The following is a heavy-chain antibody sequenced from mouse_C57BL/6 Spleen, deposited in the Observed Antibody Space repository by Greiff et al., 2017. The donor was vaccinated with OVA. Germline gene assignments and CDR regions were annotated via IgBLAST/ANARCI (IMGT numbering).Heavy chain of an antibody. D-gene: IGHD4-1*01. CDR2: IRNKANNHAT. CDR1: GFTFSDAW. V-gene: IGHV6-6*01. Sequence: EVMLVESGGGLVQPGGSMKLSCAASGFTFSDAWMDWVRQSPEKGLEWVAEIRNKANNHATYYAESVKGRFTISRDDSKSSVYLQMNSLRAEDTGIYYCTRTGTKDFDYWGQGTTLTVSS. CDR3: TRTGTKDFDY. J-gene: IGHJ2*01.